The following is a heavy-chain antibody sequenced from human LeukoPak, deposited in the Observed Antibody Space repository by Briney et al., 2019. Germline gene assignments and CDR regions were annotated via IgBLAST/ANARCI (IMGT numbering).Heavy chain of an antibody. J-gene: IGHJ5*02. Sequence: KSSETLSLTCTVSGGSISTKNYYWGWIRQPPGKGLEWIGSIYYSGSTYYNPSLKSRVTISIDTSKNQVSLKLSSVTAADTAVYYCASPTLSWGQGTLVTVSS. V-gene: IGHV4-39*01. CDR3: ASPTLS. CDR2: IYYSGST. CDR1: GGSISTKNYY.